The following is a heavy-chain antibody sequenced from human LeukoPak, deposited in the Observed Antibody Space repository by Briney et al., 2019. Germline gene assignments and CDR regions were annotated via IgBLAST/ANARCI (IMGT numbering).Heavy chain of an antibody. CDR2: IYSGGST. CDR3: ARASGSYYSPWFDP. Sequence: GGSLRLSCAASGFTFSSYAMHWVRQAPGKGLEWVSVIYSGGSTYYADSVKGRFTISRDNSKNTLYLQMNSLRAEDTAVYYCARASGSYYSPWFDPWGQGTLVTVSS. D-gene: IGHD1-26*01. J-gene: IGHJ5*02. V-gene: IGHV3-66*02. CDR1: GFTFSSYA.